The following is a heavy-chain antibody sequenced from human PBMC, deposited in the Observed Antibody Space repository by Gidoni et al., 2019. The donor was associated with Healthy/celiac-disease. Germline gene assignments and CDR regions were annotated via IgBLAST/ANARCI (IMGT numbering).Heavy chain of an antibody. Sequence: KSRVTISVDTSKNQFSLKLSSVTAADTAVYYCARYYKEGFRFDPWGQGTLVTVSS. CDR3: ARYYKEGFRFDP. V-gene: IGHV4-30-2*05. D-gene: IGHD3-10*01. J-gene: IGHJ5*02.